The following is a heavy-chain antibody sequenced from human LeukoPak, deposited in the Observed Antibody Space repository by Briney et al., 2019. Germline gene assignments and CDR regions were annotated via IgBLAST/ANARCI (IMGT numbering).Heavy chain of an antibody. CDR2: ISAYNGNT. J-gene: IGHJ4*02. Sequence: ASVKVSCTASGYTLTSYGISWVRQAPGQGLEWRGWISAYNGNTNYTQKLQGRVTMTTDTSTSTAYMELRILRSDDTAVYVCARGDRYSSSWYTDYWGQGTLVTVSS. D-gene: IGHD6-13*01. CDR3: ARGDRYSSSWYTDY. V-gene: IGHV1-18*04. CDR1: GYTLTSYG.